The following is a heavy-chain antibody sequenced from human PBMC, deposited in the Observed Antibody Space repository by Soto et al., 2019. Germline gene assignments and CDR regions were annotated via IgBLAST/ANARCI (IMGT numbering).Heavy chain of an antibody. CDR1: GYTFTTYG. D-gene: IGHD2-2*01. Sequence: QVQLVQSGVEVKKPGASVKVSCKASGYTFTTYGISWVRQAPGQGLEWMGWISGYNDNTKYVQNRQGRVTMTTDTSTSTAFMELRSLRSDDTAVYYCARDLPHIQLPADYWGQGTLVTVSS. V-gene: IGHV1-18*01. CDR2: ISGYNDNT. J-gene: IGHJ4*02. CDR3: ARDLPHIQLPADY.